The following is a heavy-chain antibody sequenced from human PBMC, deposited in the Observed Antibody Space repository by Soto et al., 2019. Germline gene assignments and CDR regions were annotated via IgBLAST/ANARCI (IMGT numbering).Heavy chain of an antibody. CDR3: ASGGRYDFWSGYYEALYGMDV. Sequence: SETLSLTCNVSGDSITTSGYYWDWIRQPPGKGLEWIGSIYSSGSTYYNPSLNSRVTISVDTSKNQFSLKLSSVTAADTAVYYCASGGRYDFWSGYYEALYGMDVWGQGTTVTVSS. CDR2: IYSSGST. V-gene: IGHV4-39*07. D-gene: IGHD3-3*01. J-gene: IGHJ6*02. CDR1: GDSITTSGYY.